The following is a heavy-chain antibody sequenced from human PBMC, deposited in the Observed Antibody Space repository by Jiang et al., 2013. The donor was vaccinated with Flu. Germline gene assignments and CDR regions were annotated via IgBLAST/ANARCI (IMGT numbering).Heavy chain of an antibody. CDR1: GGSISSYF. CDR3: ARSGTATPRSAFGF. J-gene: IGHJ3*01. V-gene: IGHV4-59*01. D-gene: IGHD5-12*01. CDR2: IHYTGSV. Sequence: PGLVKPSETLSLTCTVSGGSISSYFWSWIRQSPGKGLEWLGYIHYTGSVNYHPSFRSRVTISLDTSQNQVSLKLTSVTPADTAVYYCARSGTATPRSAFGFWGQGTMVTVSS.